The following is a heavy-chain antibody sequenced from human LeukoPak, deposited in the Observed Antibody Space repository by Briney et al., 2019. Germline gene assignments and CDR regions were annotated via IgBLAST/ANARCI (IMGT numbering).Heavy chain of an antibody. CDR1: GFTIGSYW. CDR2: IRQDGSEK. Sequence: GGSLRLSCAGSGFTIGSYWMSWVRQAPGKGPEWVANIRQDGSEKYYVDSVKGRLTISRDNAKNSLYLQMNSLRAEDTGIYYCARAGYYGDDAFDLWGQGTRVTVSS. J-gene: IGHJ3*01. D-gene: IGHD2/OR15-2a*01. CDR3: ARAGYYGDDAFDL. V-gene: IGHV3-7*01.